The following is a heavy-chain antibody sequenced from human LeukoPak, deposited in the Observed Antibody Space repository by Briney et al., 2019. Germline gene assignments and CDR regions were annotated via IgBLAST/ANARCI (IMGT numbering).Heavy chain of an antibody. Sequence: GGSLRLSCSASGFTFSVYAIHWVCQAQGKGLEYVSTIISNGGSTYYADSVKGRFTISRDNSKNTVSLQMSSLRAEDTALYYCVKDGLAFCGADCYSYFDYWGQGTLVTVSS. CDR2: IISNGGST. CDR3: VKDGLAFCGADCYSYFDY. CDR1: GFTFSVYA. V-gene: IGHV3-64D*06. D-gene: IGHD2-21*02. J-gene: IGHJ4*02.